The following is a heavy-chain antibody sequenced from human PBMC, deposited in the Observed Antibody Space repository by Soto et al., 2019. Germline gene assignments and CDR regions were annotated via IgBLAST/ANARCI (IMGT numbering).Heavy chain of an antibody. J-gene: IGHJ6*02. CDR3: ARIAASGRGWDV. CDR1: GFTFSSYW. Sequence: EVQLVESGGGLVQPGGSLRLSCVDSGFTFSSYWMSWVGQAPVKWLEWVGNIKQDGSEENYVDSVKGRFTISRDNAKNSMYLQMNSLIVEDTAVYYCARIAASGRGWDVWGQGTTVVVSS. V-gene: IGHV3-7*01. CDR2: IKQDGSEE. D-gene: IGHD6-13*01.